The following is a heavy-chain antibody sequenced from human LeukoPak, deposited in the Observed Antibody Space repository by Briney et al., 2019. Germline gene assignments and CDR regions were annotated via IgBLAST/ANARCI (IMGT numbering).Heavy chain of an antibody. V-gene: IGHV4-61*02. Sequence: SETLSLTCTVSGGSISSGSYYWSWIRQPAGKGLEWIGRIYTSGSTNYNPSLKSRVTMSVDTSKNQFSLKLSSVTAADTAVYYCARVITGTTLFSWFDPWGQGTLVTVSS. CDR2: IYTSGST. D-gene: IGHD1-7*01. CDR3: ARVITGTTLFSWFDP. J-gene: IGHJ5*02. CDR1: GGSISSGSYY.